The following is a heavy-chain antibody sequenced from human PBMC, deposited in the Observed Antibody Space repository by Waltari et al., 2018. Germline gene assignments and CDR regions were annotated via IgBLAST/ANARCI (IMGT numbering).Heavy chain of an antibody. D-gene: IGHD2-21*02. CDR1: GFTFSGSS. V-gene: IGHV3-73*01. CDR3: TRGDCGSDCYIYFY. Sequence: EVQLVESGGGLVQPGGSLKVSCSASGFTFSGSSLHWVRQTSGKGLEWVGRIKDKTNSYATAYAASVKGRFTISRDDSKNTAYLQMNSLKTEDTAVYYCTRGDCGSDCYIYFYWGLGTLVTVSS. CDR2: IKDKTNSYAT. J-gene: IGHJ4*02.